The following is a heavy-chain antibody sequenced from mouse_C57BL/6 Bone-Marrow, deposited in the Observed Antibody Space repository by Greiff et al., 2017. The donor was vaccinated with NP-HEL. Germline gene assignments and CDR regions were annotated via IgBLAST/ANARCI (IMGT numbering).Heavy chain of an antibody. CDR3: SRKRVRQAWYCDV. D-gene: IGHD2-14*01. J-gene: IGHJ1*03. V-gene: IGHV1-5*01. CDR2: IYPGNSDT. Sequence: EVQLQQSGTVLARPGASVKMSCKTSGYTFTSYWMHWVKQRPGQGLEWIGAIYPGNSDTSYNQKFKGKAKLTAVTSASTAYMELSSLTNEDSAVYYCSRKRVRQAWYCDVWGTGTTVTVSS. CDR1: GYTFTSYW.